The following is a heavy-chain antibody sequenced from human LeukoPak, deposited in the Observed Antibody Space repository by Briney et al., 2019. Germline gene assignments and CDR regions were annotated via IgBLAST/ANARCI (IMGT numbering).Heavy chain of an antibody. CDR1: EFTFSSHG. V-gene: IGHV3-23*01. D-gene: IGHD1-7*01. Sequence: GGSLRLSCAASEFTFSSHGMSWVRQAPGKGLEWVSAISGSGGSTYYADSVKGRFTMSRDNSKNTLYLQMNSLRAEDTAVYYCAKVLVGTTCFEYWGQGTLVTVSS. CDR3: AKVLVGTTCFEY. J-gene: IGHJ4*02. CDR2: ISGSGGST.